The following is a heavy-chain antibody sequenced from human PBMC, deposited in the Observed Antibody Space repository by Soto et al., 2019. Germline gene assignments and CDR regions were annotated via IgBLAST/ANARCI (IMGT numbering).Heavy chain of an antibody. Sequence: EVQLVESGGGLVQPGGSLRLSCAASGFTVSSNYMSWVRQAPGKGLEWVSVIYSGGSTYHADSVKGRFPISRDNSKNTLYLQMNRLRDEDTAVYYCAREVGNTWVDYWGQGTLVTVSS. J-gene: IGHJ4*02. CDR1: GFTVSSNY. V-gene: IGHV3-66*01. D-gene: IGHD7-27*01. CDR3: AREVGNTWVDY. CDR2: IYSGGST.